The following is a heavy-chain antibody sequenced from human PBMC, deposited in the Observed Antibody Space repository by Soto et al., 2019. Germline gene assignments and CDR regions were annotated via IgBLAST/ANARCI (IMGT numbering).Heavy chain of an antibody. V-gene: IGHV1-8*01. CDR2: MNPNSGNT. CDR1: GYTFTSYD. CDR3: ASSLKHIVVVTATDDAFDI. J-gene: IGHJ3*02. D-gene: IGHD2-21*02. Sequence: GASVKVSCKASGYTFTSYDINWVRQATGQGLEWMGWMNPNSGNTGYAQKFQGRVTMTRNTSISTAYMELSSLRSEDTAVYYCASSLKHIVVVTATDDAFDIWGQGTMVTVSS.